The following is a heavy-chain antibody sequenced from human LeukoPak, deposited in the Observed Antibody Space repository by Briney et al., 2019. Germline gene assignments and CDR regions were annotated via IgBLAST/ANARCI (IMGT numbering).Heavy chain of an antibody. V-gene: IGHV5-51*01. CDR1: GYSFTSYW. CDR3: ARLYPTGLLWFGESYNWFDP. D-gene: IGHD3-10*01. CDR2: IYPGDSDT. J-gene: IGHJ5*02. Sequence: GESLKISCKGSGYSFTSYWIGWVRQMPGKGLEWMGIIYPGDSDTRYSPSFQGQVTISADKSISTAYLQWSSLKASDTAVYYCARLYPTGLLWFGESYNWFDPWGQGTLVTVSS.